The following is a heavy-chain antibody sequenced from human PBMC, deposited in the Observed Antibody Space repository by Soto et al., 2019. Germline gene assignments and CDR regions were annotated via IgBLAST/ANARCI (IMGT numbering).Heavy chain of an antibody. D-gene: IGHD2-21*01. J-gene: IGHJ5*01. CDR1: GVSIHNSHSF. CDR3: GRVVEGATRHTDLDS. V-gene: IGHV4-39*01. CDR2: VYYSGGA. Sequence: SETLSLTCTVSGVSIHNSHSFWGWIRQPPGKGLEFIGTVYYSGGAHYNSSLKSRVTISVDTANNRVSLRMRSLTAADTAVYYCGRVVEGATRHTDLDSWGQGTLVTVSS.